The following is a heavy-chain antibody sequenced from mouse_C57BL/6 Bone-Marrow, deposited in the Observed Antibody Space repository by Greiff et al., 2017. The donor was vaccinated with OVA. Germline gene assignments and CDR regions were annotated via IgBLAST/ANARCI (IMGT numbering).Heavy chain of an antibody. CDR1: GFNIKNTY. CDR3: ATPLYYGSSSFAY. V-gene: IGHV14-3*01. CDR2: IDPANGNT. Sequence: QVVESVAELVRPGASVKLSCTASGFNIKNTYMHWVKQRPEQGLEWIGRIDPANGNTKYAPKFQGKATITADTSSNTAYLQLSSLTSEDTAIYYCATPLYYGSSSFAYWGQGTLVTVSA. D-gene: IGHD1-1*01. J-gene: IGHJ3*01.